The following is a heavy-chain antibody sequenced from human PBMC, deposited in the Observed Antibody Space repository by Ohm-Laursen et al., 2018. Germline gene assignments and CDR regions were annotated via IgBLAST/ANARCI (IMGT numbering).Heavy chain of an antibody. V-gene: IGHV3-21*01. D-gene: IGHD2-2*01. CDR2: ISSSSSYI. CDR3: ATQILPAAISD. Sequence: SLRLSCAASGFTFRSFWMTWVRQAPGKGLEWVSSISSSSSYIYYADSVKGRFTISRDNAKNTLYLQMNSLRAEDTAVYYCATQILPAAISDWGQGTLVTVSS. CDR1: GFTFRSFW. J-gene: IGHJ4*02.